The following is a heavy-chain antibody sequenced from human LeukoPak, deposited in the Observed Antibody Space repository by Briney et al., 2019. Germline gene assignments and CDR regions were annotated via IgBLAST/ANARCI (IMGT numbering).Heavy chain of an antibody. J-gene: IGHJ6*03. CDR3: ARGHVYMDV. CDR2: ITRDSIYT. Sequence: GGSLRLSCAAPGFTFSNYNMNWVRQTPGKGLEWVSSITRDSIYTFYADSVKGRFTISRDNAKNSLSLQMNSLRAEDTAVYYCARGHVYMDVWGKGTTVTVSS. CDR1: GFTFSNYN. V-gene: IGHV3-21*01.